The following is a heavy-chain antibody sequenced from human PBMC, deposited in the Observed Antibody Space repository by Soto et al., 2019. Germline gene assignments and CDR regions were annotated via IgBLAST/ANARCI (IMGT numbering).Heavy chain of an antibody. CDR3: ARDRLLEWLNYYYYYGMDV. J-gene: IGHJ6*02. CDR1: GFVLSKYV. CDR2: ISYDGSNK. V-gene: IGHV3-30*19. Sequence: RPSGAGPGFVLSKYVVHWGRQAQGKGLEWVAVISYDGSNKYYADSVKGRFTISRDNSKNTLYLQMNSLRAEDTAVYYCARDRLLEWLNYYYYYGMDVWGQGTTVTVSS. D-gene: IGHD3-3*01.